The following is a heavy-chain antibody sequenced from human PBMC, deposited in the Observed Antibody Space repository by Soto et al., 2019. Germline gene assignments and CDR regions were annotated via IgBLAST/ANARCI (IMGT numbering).Heavy chain of an antibody. CDR1: GFTFSSYW. V-gene: IGHV3-7*01. J-gene: IGHJ4*02. D-gene: IGHD3-22*01. Sequence: GGSLRLSCAASGFTFSSYWMSWVRQAPGKGLEWVANIKQDGSEKYYVDSVKGRFTISRDNAKNSLYLQMNSLRAEDTAVYYCARAPSNYYDSSGPLDYWGQGTLVTVSS. CDR3: ARAPSNYYDSSGPLDY. CDR2: IKQDGSEK.